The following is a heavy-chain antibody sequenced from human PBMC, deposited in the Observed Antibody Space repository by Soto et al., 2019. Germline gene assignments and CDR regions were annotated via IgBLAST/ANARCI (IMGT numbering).Heavy chain of an antibody. CDR1: GFSLSPYW. D-gene: IGHD3-16*01. V-gene: IGHV3-74*03. CDR3: ARDLGGPDY. J-gene: IGHJ4*02. Sequence: GGSLRLSCAASGFSLSPYWMHWVRQVPGRGLEWVARLSSDGFGAAYADSVMGRFFISRDIARNTLSLQMNSLRADDTAVYYCARDLGGPDYWGRGTSVTVSS. CDR2: LSSDGFGA.